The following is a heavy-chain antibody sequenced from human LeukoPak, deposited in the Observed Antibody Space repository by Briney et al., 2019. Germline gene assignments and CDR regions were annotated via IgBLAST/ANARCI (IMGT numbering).Heavy chain of an antibody. V-gene: IGHV4-39*07. CDR1: GGSISSSSYY. D-gene: IGHD3-9*01. J-gene: IGHJ3*02. Sequence: SETLSLTCSVSGGSISSSSYYWGWIRQPPGKGLEWIGSIYYSGSTYYNPSLKSRVTISVDTSKNQFFLKLSSVTAADTAVYYCARARYVNSFYAFDIWGQGTLVTVSS. CDR3: ARARYVNSFYAFDI. CDR2: IYYSGST.